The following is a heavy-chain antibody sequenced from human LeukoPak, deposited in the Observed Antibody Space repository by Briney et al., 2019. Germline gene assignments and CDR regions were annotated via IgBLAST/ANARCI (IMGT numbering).Heavy chain of an antibody. CDR3: AKCGTTCYANAFYI. V-gene: IGHV3-23*01. CDR2: ISRSGGDT. J-gene: IGHJ3*02. Sequence: GGSLRLSCAASGFTFSSYAMTWVRQAPAKGLEWVSAISRSGGDTEYADSVKGRFTISRDNSKNTLYMQMNSLRAEDAAVYYCAKCGTTCYANAFYIWGQGTMVTVSS. D-gene: IGHD2-2*01. CDR1: GFTFSSYA.